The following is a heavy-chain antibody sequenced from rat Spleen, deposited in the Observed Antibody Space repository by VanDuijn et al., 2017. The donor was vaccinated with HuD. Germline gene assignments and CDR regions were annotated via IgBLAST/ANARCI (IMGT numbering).Heavy chain of an antibody. CDR2: ISYDGSST. V-gene: IGHV5-22*01. CDR3: ARHTRVFWFAY. CDR1: GFTFSSFP. J-gene: IGHJ3*01. Sequence: EVQLVESGGGLVQPGRSLKLSCAASGFTFSSFPMAWVRQAPKKGLEWVASISYDGSSTYHRDSVKGRFTISRDNARTTLYLQMNSLRSEDTATYYCARHTRVFWFAYWGQGTLVTVSS. D-gene: IGHD1-4*01.